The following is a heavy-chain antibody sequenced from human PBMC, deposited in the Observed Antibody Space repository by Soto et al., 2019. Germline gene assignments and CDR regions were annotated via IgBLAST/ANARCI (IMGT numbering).Heavy chain of an antibody. V-gene: IGHV1-8*01. CDR3: ARGRNGMDV. Sequence: QVQLVQSGAEVKKPGASVKVSCKASGDSFSNYDIKWVRQATGQGLEWMGWMNPNSGNTGSARKFQGRVTMTRNTSISTAYMELSSLRSEDTAVYYCARGRNGMDVWGQGTRVTVSS. CDR2: MNPNSGNT. CDR1: GDSFSNYD. J-gene: IGHJ6*02.